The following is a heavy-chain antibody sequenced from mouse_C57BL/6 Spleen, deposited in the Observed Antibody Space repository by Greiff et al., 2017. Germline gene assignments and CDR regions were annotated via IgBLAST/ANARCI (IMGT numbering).Heavy chain of an antibody. J-gene: IGHJ2*01. Sequence: DVMLVESGGGLVKPGGSLKLSCAASGFTFSSYTMSWVRQTPEKRLEWVATISGGGGNTYYPDSVKGRFTISRDNAKNTLYLQMSSLRSEDTALYYCARQGYYGSYYFDYWGQGTTLTVSS. CDR1: GFTFSSYT. V-gene: IGHV5-9*01. CDR2: ISGGGGNT. D-gene: IGHD1-1*01. CDR3: ARQGYYGSYYFDY.